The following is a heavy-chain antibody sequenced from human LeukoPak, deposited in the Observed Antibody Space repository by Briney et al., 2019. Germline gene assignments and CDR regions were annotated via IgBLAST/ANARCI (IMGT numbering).Heavy chain of an antibody. V-gene: IGHV3-21*01. CDR3: ARDRPVTTNDYYYGMDV. CDR1: GFTFSSYS. CDR2: ISSSSSYI. J-gene: IGHJ6*02. Sequence: GGSLRLSCAASGFTFSSYSMNWVRQAPGKGLEWVSSISSSSSYIYYADSVKGRFTISRDNAKNSPYLQMNSLRAEDTAVYYCARDRPVTTNDYYYGMDVWGQGTTVTVSS. D-gene: IGHD4-4*01.